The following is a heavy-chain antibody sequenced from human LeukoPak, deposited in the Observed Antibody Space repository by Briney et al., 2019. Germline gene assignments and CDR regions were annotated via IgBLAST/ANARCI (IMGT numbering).Heavy chain of an antibody. Sequence: GGSLRLSCAASGFTFSSYGMHWVRQAPGKGLEWMAFIRYDGSNKYYADSVKGRFTISRDNSKNTLYLQMNSLRAEDTAVYYCAKGYYDSSGYLGYWGQGTLVTVSS. D-gene: IGHD3-22*01. V-gene: IGHV3-30*02. J-gene: IGHJ4*02. CDR1: GFTFSSYG. CDR2: IRYDGSNK. CDR3: AKGYYDSSGYLGY.